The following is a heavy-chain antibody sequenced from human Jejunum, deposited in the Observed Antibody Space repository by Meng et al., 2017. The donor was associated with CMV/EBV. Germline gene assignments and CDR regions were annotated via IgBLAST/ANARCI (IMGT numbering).Heavy chain of an antibody. V-gene: IGHV3-23*01. CDR2: IGGDDP. D-gene: IGHD3-10*01. CDR1: GFTFNIYA. Sequence: LLLESGGGLVQPGGSLRLSCAASGFTFNIYAMSWVRQAPGKGLEWVSTIGGDDPYFADSVKGRFTSSRDNSKNTVYLYMNSLRAEDTAVYYCAKDPYGSGSYPPDYWGQGTLVTVSS. J-gene: IGHJ4*02. CDR3: AKDPYGSGSYPPDY.